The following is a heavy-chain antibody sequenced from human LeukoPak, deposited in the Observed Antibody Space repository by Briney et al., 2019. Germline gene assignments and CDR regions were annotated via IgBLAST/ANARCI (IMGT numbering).Heavy chain of an antibody. CDR3: ARSGRCYYDSSGYPPNFDY. Sequence: ASVKVSCKASGYTFTSYGISWVRQAPGQGLEWMGWISAYNGNTNYAQKLQGRVTMTTDTSTSTAYMELRSLRSDDTAVYYCARSGRCYYDSSGYPPNFDYWGQGTLVTVSS. V-gene: IGHV1-18*01. CDR1: GYTFTSYG. CDR2: ISAYNGNT. J-gene: IGHJ4*02. D-gene: IGHD3-22*01.